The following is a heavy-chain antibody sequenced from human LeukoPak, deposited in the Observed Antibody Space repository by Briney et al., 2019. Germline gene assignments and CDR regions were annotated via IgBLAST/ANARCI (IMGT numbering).Heavy chain of an antibody. Sequence: SETLSLTCTVSGGSISSYYWSWIRQPPGKGLEWIGYIYYSGSTNYNPSLKSRVTISVDTPKNQFPLKLSSVTAADTAVYYCARISVGAAAGSTPDYWGQGTLVTVSS. CDR2: IYYSGST. CDR1: GGSISSYY. D-gene: IGHD6-13*01. V-gene: IGHV4-59*01. J-gene: IGHJ4*02. CDR3: ARISVGAAAGSTPDY.